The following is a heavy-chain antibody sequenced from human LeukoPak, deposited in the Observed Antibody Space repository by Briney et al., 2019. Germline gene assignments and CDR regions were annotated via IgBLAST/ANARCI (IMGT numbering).Heavy chain of an antibody. CDR2: IYTSGST. CDR3: ARGGQYYYDSSGYPDY. D-gene: IGHD3-22*01. CDR1: GGSISSGSYY. Sequence: SQTLSLTCTVSGGSISSGSYYWSWIRQPAGKGLEWIGRIYTSGSTNYNPSLKSRVTISVDTSKNQFSLKLSSVTAADTAVYYCARGGQYYYDSSGYPDYWGQGTLVTVSS. V-gene: IGHV4-61*02. J-gene: IGHJ4*02.